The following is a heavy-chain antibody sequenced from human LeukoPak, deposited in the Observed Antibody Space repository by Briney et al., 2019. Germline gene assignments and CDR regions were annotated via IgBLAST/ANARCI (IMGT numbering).Heavy chain of an antibody. CDR3: ANEAEEQPGGY. J-gene: IGHJ4*02. D-gene: IGHD1/OR15-1a*01. Sequence: GVSLRLSCAASGFTFDDYAMHWVRQAPGKGLEWVSAISGSGGSTYYADSVKGRFTISRDNSKNTLYLQMNSLRAEDTAVYYCANEAEEQPGGYGGQGTLVTVSS. CDR2: ISGSGGST. V-gene: IGHV3-23*01. CDR1: GFTFDDYA.